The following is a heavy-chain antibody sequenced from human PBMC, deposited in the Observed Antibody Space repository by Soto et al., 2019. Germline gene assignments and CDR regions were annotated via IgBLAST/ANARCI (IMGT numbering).Heavy chain of an antibody. CDR2: INHSGST. D-gene: IGHD2-15*01. CDR1: GGSFSGYY. Sequence: PSETLSLTCAGYGGSFSGYYWSWIRQPPGKGLEWIGEINHSGSTNYDPSLKSRVTISVDTSKNQFSLKLSSVTAADTAVYYCARDPPKYCSGGSCYRGFRDYWGQGTLVTVSS. J-gene: IGHJ4*02. V-gene: IGHV4-34*01. CDR3: ARDPPKYCSGGSCYRGFRDY.